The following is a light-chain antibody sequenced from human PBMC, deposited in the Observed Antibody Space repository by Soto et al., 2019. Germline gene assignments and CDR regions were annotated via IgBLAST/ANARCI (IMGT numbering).Light chain of an antibody. CDR1: SSNIGSNI. CDR3: AAWDDSLSEYV. J-gene: IGLJ1*01. Sequence: QSVLTQSPSVSGTPGQRVTISCSGSSSNIGSNIVNWYQELPGRAPRLLIYTNDQRPSGVPDRISGSKSGTTASLAISGLQSEDETDYYCAAWDDSLSEYVLGNGTKVTVL. CDR2: TND. V-gene: IGLV1-44*01.